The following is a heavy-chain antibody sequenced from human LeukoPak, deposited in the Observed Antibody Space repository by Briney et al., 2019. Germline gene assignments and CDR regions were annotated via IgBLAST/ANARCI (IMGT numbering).Heavy chain of an antibody. CDR2: FDPEDGET. Sequence: ASVKVSCKVSGYTLTELSMHWVRQAPGKGLEWMGGFDPEDGETIYAQKFQGRVTMTEDTSTDTAYMELSSLRSEDAAVYYCATAPGGYYYDSSGHIPKKGCAFDIWGQGAMVTVSS. CDR3: ATAPGGYYYDSSGHIPKKGCAFDI. J-gene: IGHJ3*02. V-gene: IGHV1-24*01. D-gene: IGHD3-22*01. CDR1: GYTLTELS.